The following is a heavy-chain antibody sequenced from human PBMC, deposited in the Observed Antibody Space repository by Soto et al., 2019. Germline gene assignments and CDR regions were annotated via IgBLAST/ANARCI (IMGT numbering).Heavy chain of an antibody. J-gene: IGHJ6*03. CDR2: ISGSGGST. CDR3: AKAAEDIVVVPAALLYYYYYYMDV. V-gene: IGHV3-23*01. Sequence: GGSLRLSCAASGFTFSSYAMSWVRQAPGKGLEWVSAISGSGGSTYYADSVKGRFTISRDNSKNTLYLQMNSLRAEDTAVYYCAKAAEDIVVVPAALLYYYYYYMDVWGKGTTVTVS. D-gene: IGHD2-2*01. CDR1: GFTFSSYA.